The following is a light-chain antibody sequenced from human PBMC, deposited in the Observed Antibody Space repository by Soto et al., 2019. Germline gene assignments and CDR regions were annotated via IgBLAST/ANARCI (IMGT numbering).Light chain of an antibody. Sequence: DIQMTQSPSSLSASVGDRVTITCRASQGIGSDLGWFQQKPGKATERLIFDSSHLQSGVPSRFSGSRSGKELTLTITVLQPEEFATYYCLQHNGCPPTFGQGTKVEMK. J-gene: IGKJ1*01. CDR2: DSS. CDR3: LQHNGCPPT. V-gene: IGKV1-17*01. CDR1: QGIGSD.